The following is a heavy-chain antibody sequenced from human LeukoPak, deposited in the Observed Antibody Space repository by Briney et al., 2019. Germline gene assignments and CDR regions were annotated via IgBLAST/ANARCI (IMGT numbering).Heavy chain of an antibody. J-gene: IGHJ3*02. V-gene: IGHV4-59*08. D-gene: IGHD3-22*01. CDR3: ARLMSSGNYYDSSGYPTNAFDI. CDR1: GGSISSYY. Sequence: SETLSLTCTVSGGSISSYYWSWIRQPPGKGLEWIGYIYYSGSTNYNPSLKSRVTISVDTSKNQFSLKLSSVTAADTAVYYCARLMSSGNYYDSSGYPTNAFDIWGQGTMVTVSS. CDR2: IYYSGST.